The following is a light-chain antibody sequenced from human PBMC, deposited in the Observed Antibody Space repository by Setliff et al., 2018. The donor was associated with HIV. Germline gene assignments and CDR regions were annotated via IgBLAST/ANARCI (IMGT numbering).Light chain of an antibody. CDR1: GSDVGGYNY. CDR3: CSFANSYTSLYV. CDR2: DVT. V-gene: IGLV2-11*02. J-gene: IGLJ1*01. Sequence: QSALTQPRSVSGSPGQSVTISCTGTGSDVGGYNYVSWYQQHPGKAPKLIVSDVTTRPSGVPNRFSGSKSGNTASLTISGLQAEDEADYYCCSFANSYTSLYVFGTGTKVTVL.